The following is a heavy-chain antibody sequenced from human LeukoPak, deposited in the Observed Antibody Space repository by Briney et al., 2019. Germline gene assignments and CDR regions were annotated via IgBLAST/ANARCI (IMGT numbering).Heavy chain of an antibody. CDR1: GYTFTGYY. CDR2: MNPNSGNT. CDR3: ARLLRAGTD. Sequence: ASVKVSCKASGYTFTGYYMHWVRQATGQGLEWMGWMNPNSGNTGYAQKFQGRVTMTRNTSISTAYMELSSLRSEDTAVYYCARLLRAGTDWGQGILVTVSS. D-gene: IGHD3-22*01. J-gene: IGHJ4*02. V-gene: IGHV1-8*02.